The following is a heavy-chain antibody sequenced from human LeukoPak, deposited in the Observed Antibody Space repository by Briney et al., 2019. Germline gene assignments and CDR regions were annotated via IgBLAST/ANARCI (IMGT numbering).Heavy chain of an antibody. Sequence: GGSLRLSCTASGFTVSSNYMSWVRQAPGKGLEWDSVIYSGGSTYYADSVKGRFTISRDNSKNTLYLQMNSLRAEDTAVYYCATRYCSSTSCSLGLGFNYYYMDVWGKGTTVTVSS. J-gene: IGHJ6*03. CDR3: ATRYCSSTSCSLGLGFNYYYMDV. V-gene: IGHV3-53*01. CDR2: IYSGGST. D-gene: IGHD2-2*01. CDR1: GFTVSSNY.